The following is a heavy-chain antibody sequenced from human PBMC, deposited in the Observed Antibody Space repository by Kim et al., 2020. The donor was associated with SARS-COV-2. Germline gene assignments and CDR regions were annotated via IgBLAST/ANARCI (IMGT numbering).Heavy chain of an antibody. CDR3: TTWSGSS. CDR2: IKSRTDGGST. Sequence: GGSLRLSCEASGFTFSDAWMSWVRQAPGKGLEWLGRIKSRTDGGSTDYAAPVKDRFTISRDDSKNTLYLQMDRLKTEDTAVFYCTTWSGSSWGQGTLVTVSS. J-gene: IGHJ5*02. CDR1: GFTFSDAW. D-gene: IGHD3-10*01. V-gene: IGHV3-15*01.